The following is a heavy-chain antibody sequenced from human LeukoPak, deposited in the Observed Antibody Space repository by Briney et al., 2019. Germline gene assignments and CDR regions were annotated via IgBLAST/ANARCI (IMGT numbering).Heavy chain of an antibody. CDR1: RFTFSSYA. V-gene: IGHV3-30-3*01. D-gene: IGHD5-24*01. Sequence: GSLRLSCAASRFTFSSYAMHWVRQAPGKWLEWVAVISYDGSNKYYADSVKGRFTISRDNSKNTLYLQMNSLRAEDTAVYYCARVREMATRSFAFDIWGQGTMVTISS. CDR3: ARVREMATRSFAFDI. J-gene: IGHJ3*02. CDR2: ISYDGSNK.